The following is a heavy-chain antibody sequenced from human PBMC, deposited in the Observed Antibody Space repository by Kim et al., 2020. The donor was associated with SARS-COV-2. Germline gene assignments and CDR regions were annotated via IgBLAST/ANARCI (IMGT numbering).Heavy chain of an antibody. J-gene: IGHJ4*02. CDR1: GFTFSNSW. CDR3: TTSPYDYRVFDY. D-gene: IGHD4-4*01. Sequence: GGSLRLSCAASGFTFSNSWMSWVRQAPGKGLEWVGRIKSKTDGGTTDYAAPVKGRFTIASDNSKNTLYLQMHSLKTEDTDVYYCTTSPYDYRVFDYWGQGTLVTVSS. V-gene: IGHV3-15*01. CDR2: IKSKTDGGTT.